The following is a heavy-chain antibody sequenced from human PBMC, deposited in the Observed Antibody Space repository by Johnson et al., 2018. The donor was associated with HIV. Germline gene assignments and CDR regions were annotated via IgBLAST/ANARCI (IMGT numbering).Heavy chain of an antibody. CDR1: GFTFDDYG. Sequence: MHLVESGGGLVQPGGSLRLSCAASGFTFDDYGMSWVRQAPGKGLEWVSGINWNGGSTGYADSVKGRFTISRDNAKKSLYLQMDSLRAEDTALYYCAASPEDLRAFDIWGQGTMVTVSS. V-gene: IGHV3-20*04. CDR2: INWNGGST. D-gene: IGHD2-15*01. J-gene: IGHJ3*02. CDR3: AASPEDLRAFDI.